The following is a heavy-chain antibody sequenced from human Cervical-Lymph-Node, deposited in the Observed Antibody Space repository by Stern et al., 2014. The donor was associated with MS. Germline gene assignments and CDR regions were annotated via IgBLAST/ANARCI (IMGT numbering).Heavy chain of an antibody. CDR3: ASAAPRGY. CDR2: ISSSSSFI. Sequence: EVQLVESGGDLVQPGGSLRLSCAASGFSFSVETMNWVRQSPGQGLEWVSSISSSSSFIHYADSVKGRFTISRDNVNNSLFLQMSSLTVEDTAVYYCASAAPRGYWGQGTLVAVSS. J-gene: IGHJ4*02. D-gene: IGHD1-26*01. V-gene: IGHV3-21*01. CDR1: GFSFSVET.